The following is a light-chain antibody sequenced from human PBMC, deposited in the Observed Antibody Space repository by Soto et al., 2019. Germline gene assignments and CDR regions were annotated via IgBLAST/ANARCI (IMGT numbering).Light chain of an antibody. V-gene: IGLV1-47*01. J-gene: IGLJ2*01. CDR2: RND. CDR3: ATWDDSLRAVY. CDR1: RSNIGSNH. Sequence: QAVLTQPPSVSATPGQRVTIACSGGRSNIGSNHVYWYQHLPGTAPKHVIFRNDQRPSGVPDRFSGSKSGTSASLAISGLRSDDEAEYYCATWDDSLRAVYFGGGTKLTVL.